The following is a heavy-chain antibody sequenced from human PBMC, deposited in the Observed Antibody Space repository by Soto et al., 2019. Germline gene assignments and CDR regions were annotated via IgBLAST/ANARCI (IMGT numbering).Heavy chain of an antibody. V-gene: IGHV4-34*01. CDR2: IKDGGRT. Sequence: QVQLQQWGAGLLKPSETLSLNCAVNGGSLSGYYWSWIRQPPGKGLEWIGEIKDGGRTNYSPSLERRATVSSATPNNLFAPRLYSVTAADTGVYYCARGHEGVVATHWDQGTLVTVSS. CDR1: GGSLSGYY. CDR3: ARGHEGVVATH. J-gene: IGHJ4*02. D-gene: IGHD5-12*01.